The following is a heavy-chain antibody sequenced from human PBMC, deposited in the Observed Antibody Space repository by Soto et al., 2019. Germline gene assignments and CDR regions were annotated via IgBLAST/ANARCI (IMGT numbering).Heavy chain of an antibody. V-gene: IGHV1-8*01. CDR3: AREKTSYGMDV. CDR1: GYTFTSYD. Sequence: QVQLVQSGDEVKKPGASVKVSCKASGYTFTSYDINWVRQATAQGLEWMGWMNPNSGNTGYAQKFQGSVTMTRNTSISTAYMELSGLRSEDSDGYYGAREKTSYGMDVWGQGTTVTVSS. J-gene: IGHJ6*02. CDR2: MNPNSGNT.